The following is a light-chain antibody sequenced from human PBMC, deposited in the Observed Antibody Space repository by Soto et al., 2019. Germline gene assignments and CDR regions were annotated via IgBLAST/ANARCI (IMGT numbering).Light chain of an antibody. J-gene: IGLJ2*01. CDR3: CSYAGDLAL. V-gene: IGLV2-11*01. CDR1: SSDVGGYDV. Sequence: SVLTQPASVSGSPGQSITISCTGTSSDVGGYDVVSWYQQHPGKAPKLMISDVSKRPSGVPDRFSGSKSGNTASLTISGLQAEDEADYYCCSYAGDLALFGGGTKVTVL. CDR2: DVS.